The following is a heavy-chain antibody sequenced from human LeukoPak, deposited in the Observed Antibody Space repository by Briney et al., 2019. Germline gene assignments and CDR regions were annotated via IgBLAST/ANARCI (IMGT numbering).Heavy chain of an antibody. D-gene: IGHD3-16*01. CDR1: GLTFSSYG. CDR2: ISYDGSNK. J-gene: IGHJ5*02. V-gene: IGHV3-30*03. CDR3: ARDLRQALRGSSVWFDP. Sequence: PGGSLRLSCAASGLTFSSYGMHWVRQAPGRGLEWMAVISYDGSNKYYADSVKGRFTISRDNSKNTLYLQMNSLRAEDTAVYYCARDLRQALRGSSVWFDPWGQGTLVTVSS.